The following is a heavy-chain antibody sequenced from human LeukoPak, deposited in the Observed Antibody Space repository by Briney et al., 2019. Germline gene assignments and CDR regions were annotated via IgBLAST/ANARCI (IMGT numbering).Heavy chain of an antibody. CDR1: GFTFSGYG. CDR2: IWYDGNNE. CDR3: ARRIAVAGTYYIDY. V-gene: IGHV3-33*01. D-gene: IGHD6-19*01. J-gene: IGHJ4*02. Sequence: PGRSLRLSCAASGFTFSGYGIHWIRQAPGKGLEWVAVIWYDGNNEYYADSVKGRFTISRDNSKNTLYLQMNSLRVEDTAVYYCARRIAVAGTYYIDYWGQGTLVTVSS.